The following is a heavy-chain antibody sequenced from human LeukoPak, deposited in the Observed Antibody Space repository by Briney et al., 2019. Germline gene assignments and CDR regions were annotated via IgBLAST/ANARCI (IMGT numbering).Heavy chain of an antibody. J-gene: IGHJ6*02. CDR3: ANVVTGTTYYYYYGMDV. V-gene: IGHV3-23*01. D-gene: IGHD6-19*01. CDR2: TSGSGGST. Sequence: HSGGSLRLSCAASGFTFSSHTMNWVRQAPGKGLEWVSATSGSGGSTYYADSVKGRFTISRDNSKNTLYLQMNSLRAEDTAVYYCANVVTGTTYYYYYGMDVWGQGTTVTVSS. CDR1: GFTFSSHT.